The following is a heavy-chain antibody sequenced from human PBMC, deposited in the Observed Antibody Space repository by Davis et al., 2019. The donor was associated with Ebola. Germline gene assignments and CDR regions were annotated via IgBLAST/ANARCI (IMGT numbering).Heavy chain of an antibody. Sequence: PGGSLRLSCAASGFTFSSYAMHWVRQAPGKGLEWVAVISYDGSNKYYADSVKGRFTISRDNSKNTLYLQMNSLRAEDTAVYYCAKSDGDPTYWGQGTLVTVSS. CDR1: GFTFSSYA. J-gene: IGHJ4*02. D-gene: IGHD4-17*01. CDR2: ISYDGSNK. CDR3: AKSDGDPTY. V-gene: IGHV3-30*04.